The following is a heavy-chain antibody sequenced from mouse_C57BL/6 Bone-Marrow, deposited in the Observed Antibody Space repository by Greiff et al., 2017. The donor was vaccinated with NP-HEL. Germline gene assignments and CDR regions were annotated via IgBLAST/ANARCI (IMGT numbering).Heavy chain of an antibody. J-gene: IGHJ2*01. CDR2: IYPSDSET. D-gene: IGHD2-1*01. CDR3: ARRGYYGNYLDY. V-gene: IGHV1-61*01. Sequence: QVQLQQPGAELVRPGSSVKLSCKASGYTFTSYWMDWVKQRPGQGLEWIGNIYPSDSETHYNQKFKDKATLTVYKSSSTAYMQLSSLTSEDSAVYYCARRGYYGNYLDYWGQGTTLTVSS. CDR1: GYTFTSYW.